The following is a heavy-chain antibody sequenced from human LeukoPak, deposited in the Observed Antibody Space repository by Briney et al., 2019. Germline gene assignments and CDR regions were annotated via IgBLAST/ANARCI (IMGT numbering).Heavy chain of an antibody. CDR1: AYSISSDYY. CDR3: ARSMRTMIVVVMRGNWFDP. V-gene: IGHV4-38-2*01. D-gene: IGHD3-22*01. Sequence: SETLSLTCAVSAYSISSDYYWGWIRQPPGKGLEWIGEINHSGSTNYNPSLKSRVTISVDTSKNQFSLKLSSVTAADTAVYYCARSMRTMIVVVMRGNWFDPWGQGTLVTVSS. CDR2: INHSGST. J-gene: IGHJ5*02.